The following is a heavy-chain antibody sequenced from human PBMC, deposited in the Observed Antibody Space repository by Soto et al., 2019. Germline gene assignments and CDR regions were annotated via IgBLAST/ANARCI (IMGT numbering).Heavy chain of an antibody. D-gene: IGHD6-19*01. J-gene: IGHJ4*02. CDR1: GFTFSSYA. CDR3: ASNQVPRVAVAGTDY. CDR2: ISSSGGST. Sequence: EVQLLESGGGLVQPGGSLRLSCAASGFTFSSYAMSWVRQAPGKGLEWVSAISSSGGSTNYADSVKGRFTISRDNSKNTQYLQLHSPRAEDTDLYYYASNQVPRVAVAGTDYWGQGTLVTVSS. V-gene: IGHV3-23*01.